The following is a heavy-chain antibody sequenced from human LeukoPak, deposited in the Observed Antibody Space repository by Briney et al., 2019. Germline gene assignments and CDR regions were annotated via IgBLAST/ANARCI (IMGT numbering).Heavy chain of an antibody. V-gene: IGHV4-34*01. Sequence: SETLSLTCAVYGGSFSGYYWSWIRQPPGKGLEWIGEINHSGSTNYNPSLKSRVTISVDTSKNQFSLKLSSVTAADTAVYYCARMGAIAGASANPDYWGQGTLVTVSS. J-gene: IGHJ4*02. CDR1: GGSFSGYY. CDR2: INHSGST. CDR3: ARMGAIAGASANPDY. D-gene: IGHD4/OR15-4a*01.